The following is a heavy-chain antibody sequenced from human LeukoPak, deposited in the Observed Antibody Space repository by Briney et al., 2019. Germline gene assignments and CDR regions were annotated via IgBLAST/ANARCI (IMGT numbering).Heavy chain of an antibody. CDR3: ARQVHYCSSTSCYNFDP. J-gene: IGHJ5*02. CDR1: GGSFSSYY. Sequence: SETLSLTCAVYGGSFSSYYWSWIRQPPGKGLEWIGYIYYSGSTNYNPSLKSRVTISVDTSKNQFSLKLSSVTAADTAVYYCARQVHYCSSTSCYNFDPWGQGTLVTVSS. D-gene: IGHD2-2*02. CDR2: IYYSGST. V-gene: IGHV4-59*08.